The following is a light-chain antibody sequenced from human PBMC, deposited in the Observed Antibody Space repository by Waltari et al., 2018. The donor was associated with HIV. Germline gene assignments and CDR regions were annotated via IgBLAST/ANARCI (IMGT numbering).Light chain of an antibody. V-gene: IGLV1-47*01. CDR1: SSNIESNY. Sequence: QSVLTQPPSASGTPGQRVTISCSGSSSNIESNYVYWYQQLPGTDPKLLIYRNNQRPSGVPARFSGSKSGTSASLAISGLRSEDEAEYYCAAWDDSLRGVFGGGTKLTVL. J-gene: IGLJ2*01. CDR3: AAWDDSLRGV. CDR2: RNN.